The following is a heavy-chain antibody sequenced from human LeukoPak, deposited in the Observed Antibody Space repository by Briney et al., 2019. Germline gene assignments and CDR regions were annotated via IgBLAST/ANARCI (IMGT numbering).Heavy chain of an antibody. CDR2: INSDGSSI. Sequence: GGYLRLSCAASGFTFSSHWMHWVRQAPGKGLVWVSRINSDGSSISYADSVKGRFTISRDNAKNTLSLQMNSLRAEDTAVYYCASVRPGSTTNGNYGMDVWGQGTTVTVSS. J-gene: IGHJ6*02. D-gene: IGHD2-2*01. CDR3: ASVRPGSTTNGNYGMDV. CDR1: GFTFSSHW. V-gene: IGHV3-74*01.